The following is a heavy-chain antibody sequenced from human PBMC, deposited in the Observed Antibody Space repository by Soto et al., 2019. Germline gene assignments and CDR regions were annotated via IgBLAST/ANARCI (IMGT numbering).Heavy chain of an antibody. CDR1: GFTFSSYA. V-gene: IGHV3-23*01. CDR2: ISGSGGST. CDR3: AKGGIDYDSSGYYERFDP. D-gene: IGHD3-22*01. Sequence: GGSLRLSCAASGFTFSSYAMSWVRQAPGKGLEWVSAISGSGGSTYYADSVKGRFTISRDNSKNTLYLQMNSLRAEDTAVYYCAKGGIDYDSSGYYERFDPWGQGTLVTVSS. J-gene: IGHJ5*02.